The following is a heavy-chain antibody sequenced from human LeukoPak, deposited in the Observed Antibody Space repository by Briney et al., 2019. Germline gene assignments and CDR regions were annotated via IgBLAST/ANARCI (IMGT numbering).Heavy chain of an antibody. V-gene: IGHV3-30*18. CDR3: AKDQEYSSSWVYSYYGMDV. Sequence: PGRSLRLSCAAPGFTFNNYGMHWVRQAPGKGLGWVAVISYDGSNKYYADSVKGRFTISKDNSKNTLCLQMNSLRAEDTAVYYCAKDQEYSSSWVYSYYGMDVWGQGTTVTVSS. J-gene: IGHJ6*02. D-gene: IGHD6-13*01. CDR1: GFTFNNYG. CDR2: ISYDGSNK.